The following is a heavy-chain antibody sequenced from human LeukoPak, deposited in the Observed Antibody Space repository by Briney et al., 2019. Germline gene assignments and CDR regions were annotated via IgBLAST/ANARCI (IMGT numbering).Heavy chain of an antibody. CDR3: ASRYCSSTSCSSDAFDI. J-gene: IGHJ3*02. Sequence: GGSLRLSCAASGFTFSSYSMNWVRQAPGKGLEWVSSISSSSSYIYYADSVKGRFTISRDNAKNSLYLQMNSLRAEDTAVYYCASRYCSSTSCSSDAFDIWGQGTMVTVSS. D-gene: IGHD2-2*01. CDR1: GFTFSSYS. CDR2: ISSSSSYI. V-gene: IGHV3-21*01.